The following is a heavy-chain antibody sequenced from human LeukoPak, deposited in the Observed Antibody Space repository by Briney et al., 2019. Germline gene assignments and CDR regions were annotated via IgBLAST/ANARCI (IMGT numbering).Heavy chain of an antibody. D-gene: IGHD4-17*01. CDR1: GFTFSSYA. J-gene: IGHJ4*02. CDR2: ISYDGSNK. V-gene: IGHV3-30-3*01. Sequence: GGSLRLSCAASGFTFSSYAMHWVRQAPGKGLEWVAVISYDGSNKYYADSVKGRFTISRDNSKNTLYLQMNSLRAEDTAVYYCGRAWGYGDRLDYWGQGTLVTVS. CDR3: GRAWGYGDRLDY.